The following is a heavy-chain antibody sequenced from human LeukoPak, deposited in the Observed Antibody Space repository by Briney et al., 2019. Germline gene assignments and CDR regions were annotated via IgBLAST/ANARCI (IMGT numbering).Heavy chain of an antibody. V-gene: IGHV4-30-4*01. Sequence: SETLSLTCTVSGGSISSGDYYWSWIRQPPGKGLEWIGYIYYSGSTYYNPSLKSRVTISVDTSKNQFSLKPSSVTAADTAVYYCARDPRPPGYYYYYGMDVWGQGTTVTVSS. CDR3: ARDPRPPGYYYYYGMDV. J-gene: IGHJ6*02. CDR1: GGSISSGDYY. CDR2: IYYSGST.